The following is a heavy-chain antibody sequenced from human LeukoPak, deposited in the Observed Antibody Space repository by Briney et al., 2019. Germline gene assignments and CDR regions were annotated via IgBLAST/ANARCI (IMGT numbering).Heavy chain of an antibody. CDR3: ARVPGPIVVVPAAHPTSDH. CDR1: GLSVSNNY. CDR2: LYIGGNT. J-gene: IGHJ5*02. V-gene: IGHV3-53*01. Sequence: PGGSLRLSCVATGLSVSNNYMNWVRQAPGEGLEWVSALYIGGNTYYVDPVRGRFTISRDNSKNTLYLQMNSLRAEDTAVYYCARVPGPIVVVPAAHPTSDHWGQGTLVTVSS. D-gene: IGHD2-2*01.